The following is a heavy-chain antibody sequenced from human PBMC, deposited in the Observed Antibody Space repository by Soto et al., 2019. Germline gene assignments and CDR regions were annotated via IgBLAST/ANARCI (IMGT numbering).Heavy chain of an antibody. D-gene: IGHD6-13*01. CDR1: GGSISSYY. V-gene: IGHV4-59*01. CDR2: IYYSGST. Sequence: PSETLSLTCTVSGGSISSYYWSWIRQPPGKGLEWIGYIYYSGSTNYNPSLKSRVTISVDTSKNQFSLKLSSVTAADTAVYYCARGYSSSWYLPGKWFDPWGRGTLVTVSS. J-gene: IGHJ5*02. CDR3: ARGYSSSWYLPGKWFDP.